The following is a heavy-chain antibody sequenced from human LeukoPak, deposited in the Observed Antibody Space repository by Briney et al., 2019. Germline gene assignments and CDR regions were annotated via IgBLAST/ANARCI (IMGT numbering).Heavy chain of an antibody. Sequence: PGGSLRLSCAASGFTVSSNYISWVRQAPGKGLEWVSVIYSDGSTYYADSVKGRFTFSRDNAKNSLYLQMNSLRAEDTAVYYCASSGRGSGSYSANYYFDYWGQGTLVTVSS. CDR2: IYSDGST. V-gene: IGHV3-66*01. CDR1: GFTVSSNY. J-gene: IGHJ4*02. D-gene: IGHD3-10*01. CDR3: ASSGRGSGSYSANYYFDY.